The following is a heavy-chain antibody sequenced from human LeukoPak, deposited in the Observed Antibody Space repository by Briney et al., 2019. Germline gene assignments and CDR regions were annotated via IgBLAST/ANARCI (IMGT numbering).Heavy chain of an antibody. CDR3: AGGRKERQWLVRKAEYFQH. CDR2: INHSGST. CDR1: GGSFSGYY. J-gene: IGHJ1*01. Sequence: SETLSLTCAAYGGSFSGYYWSWIRQPPGKGLEWIGEINHSGSTNYNPSLKSRVTISVDTSKNQFSLKLSSVTAADTAVYYCAGGRKERQWLVRKAEYFQHWGQGTQVTVSS. V-gene: IGHV4-34*01. D-gene: IGHD6-19*01.